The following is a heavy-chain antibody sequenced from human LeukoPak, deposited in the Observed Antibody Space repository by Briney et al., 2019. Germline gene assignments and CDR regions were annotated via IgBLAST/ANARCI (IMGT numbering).Heavy chain of an antibody. CDR3: ARGYGDLAVGDYFDY. CDR1: GFTFSSYS. D-gene: IGHD4-17*01. V-gene: IGHV3-7*01. J-gene: IGHJ4*02. Sequence: GGSLRLSCAASGFTFSSYSMNWVRQAPGKGLEWVANIKQDGSEKYYVDSVKGRFTISRDNAKNSLYLQMNSLRAEDTAVYYCARGYGDLAVGDYFDYWGQGALVTVSS. CDR2: IKQDGSEK.